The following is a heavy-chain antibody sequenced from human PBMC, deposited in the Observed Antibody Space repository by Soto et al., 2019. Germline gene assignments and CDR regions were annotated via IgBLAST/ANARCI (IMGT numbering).Heavy chain of an antibody. V-gene: IGHV1-8*01. J-gene: IGHJ4*02. Sequence: QVQLVQSGAELKKPGASVKVSCKASGYTFFNYDMNWVRQATGQGPEWIGWVNPNNGDTGYAQKFQGRATLTTDISTTTAYMELTSLRSEDTAIYYCAKVSRKGSAIDFDYWGQGTLITVSS. D-gene: IGHD3-10*01. CDR2: VNPNNGDT. CDR3: AKVSRKGSAIDFDY. CDR1: GYTFFNYD.